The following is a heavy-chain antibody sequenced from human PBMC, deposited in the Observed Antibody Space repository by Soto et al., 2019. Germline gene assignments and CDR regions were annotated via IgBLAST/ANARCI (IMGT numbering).Heavy chain of an antibody. D-gene: IGHD2-21*02. CDR1: GYKFTAYY. CDR2: INPGSGAT. V-gene: IGHV1-2*02. Sequence: ASVKVSCKASGYKFTAYYMHWVRQAPGQGLEWMGWINPGSGATSYAQTFQGRVTMTRDTSLNTVYMEVTSLRPDDTAVYYCARESGDWPLNWSDPWGQGTLVTVSS. J-gene: IGHJ5*02. CDR3: ARESGDWPLNWSDP.